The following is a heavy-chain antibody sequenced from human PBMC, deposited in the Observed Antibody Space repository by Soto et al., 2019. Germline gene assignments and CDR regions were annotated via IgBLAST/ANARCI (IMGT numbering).Heavy chain of an antibody. V-gene: IGHV4-30-2*01. D-gene: IGHD1-1*01. CDR3: ARDRNGLGGIDY. J-gene: IGHJ4*02. CDR2: IFQSGSP. CDR1: GGSITSGGFS. Sequence: QLQLQESGSGLVKPSQTLSLTCAVSGGSITSGGFSWSWIRQPPGKGLEWIGYIFQSGSPSYTPSLKSRVTISVARSTNQFFLRLSSATAADTAVYFCARDRNGLGGIDYWGQGTLVTVSS.